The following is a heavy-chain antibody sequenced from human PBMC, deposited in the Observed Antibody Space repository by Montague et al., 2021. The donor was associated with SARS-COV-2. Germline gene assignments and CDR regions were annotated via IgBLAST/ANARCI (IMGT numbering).Heavy chain of an antibody. D-gene: IGHD1-26*01. CDR2: TCYRSEWYF. CDR1: GDSVSSNNAA. V-gene: IGHV6-1*01. Sequence: CAISGDSVSSNNAAWNWIRQSPSRGLEWLGRTCYRSEWYFDYAISLRGRITINPDTSKNQFSLQLDSVTLDDTAVYYCARYSYSGTYFGLNYAFDIWGQGALVTGSS. CDR3: ARYSYSGTYFGLNYAFDI. J-gene: IGHJ3*02.